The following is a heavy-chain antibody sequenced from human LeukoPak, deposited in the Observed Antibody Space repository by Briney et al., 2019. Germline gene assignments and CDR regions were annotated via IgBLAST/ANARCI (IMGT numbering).Heavy chain of an antibody. J-gene: IGHJ4*02. Sequence: GEPLKISCKGSGFSFTNYWIAWVRQMPVKGLEWMGIIYPDDSDTRYSPSFQGQVTISVDKSISTAYLQWSSLKASDSAIYYCAKLSSGWSLDYWGQGTLVTVSS. V-gene: IGHV5-51*01. D-gene: IGHD6-19*01. CDR3: AKLSSGWSLDY. CDR1: GFSFTNYW. CDR2: IYPDDSDT.